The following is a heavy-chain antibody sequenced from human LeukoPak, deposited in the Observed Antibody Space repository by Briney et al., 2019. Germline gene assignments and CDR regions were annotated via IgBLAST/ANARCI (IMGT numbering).Heavy chain of an antibody. CDR2: IYYSGSV. CDR3: VREIQELTGSPGDY. D-gene: IGHD3-9*01. V-gene: IGHV4-59*12. J-gene: IGHJ4*02. Sequence: PSETLSLICIVSGDSISDYYWNWIRQPPGRGLEWIGFIYYSGSVNYPSLKSRVTISVDRSKNQFSLKLSSVTAADTAVYYCVREIQELTGSPGDYWGQGTLVTVSS. CDR1: GDSISDYY.